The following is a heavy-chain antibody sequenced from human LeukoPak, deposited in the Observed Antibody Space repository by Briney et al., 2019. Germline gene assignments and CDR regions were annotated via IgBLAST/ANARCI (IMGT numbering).Heavy chain of an antibody. J-gene: IGHJ4*02. CDR2: IYTSGST. CDR1: GYSISSGYY. D-gene: IGHD3-22*01. V-gene: IGHV4-4*07. Sequence: SETLSLTCTVSGYSISSGYYWSWIRQPAGKGLEWIGRIYTSGSTNYNPSLKSRVTMSVDTSKNQFSLKLSSVTAADTAVYYCARGGYYYDSSGYYDYWGQGTLVTVSS. CDR3: ARGGYYYDSSGYYDY.